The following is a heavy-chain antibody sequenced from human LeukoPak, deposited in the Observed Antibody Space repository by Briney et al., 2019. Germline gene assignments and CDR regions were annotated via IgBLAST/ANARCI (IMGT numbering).Heavy chain of an antibody. D-gene: IGHD2-15*01. CDR3: ARERLVATRYYYYGMDV. Sequence: SVKVSCKASGGTFSSYAISWVRQAPGQGLEWMGRIIPILGIANYAQKFQGRVTITADKSTSTAYMELSSLRSEDTAVYYCARERLVATRYYYYGMDVWGQGTTVTVSS. CDR1: GGTFSSYA. J-gene: IGHJ6*02. V-gene: IGHV1-69*04. CDR2: IIPILGIA.